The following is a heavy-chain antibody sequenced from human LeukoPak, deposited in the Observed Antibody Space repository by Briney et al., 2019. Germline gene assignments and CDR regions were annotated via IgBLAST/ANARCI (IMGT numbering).Heavy chain of an antibody. Sequence: PGGSLRLSCAASGFTFSSYGMHWVRQAPGKGLEWVAFIRYDGSNKYYADSVKGRFTISRDNSKNTLYLQMNSLRAEDTAVYYCAKDRIKGCSSTSCYRVDFDYWGQGTLVTASS. CDR2: IRYDGSNK. CDR1: GFTFSSYG. D-gene: IGHD2-2*01. V-gene: IGHV3-30*02. CDR3: AKDRIKGCSSTSCYRVDFDY. J-gene: IGHJ4*02.